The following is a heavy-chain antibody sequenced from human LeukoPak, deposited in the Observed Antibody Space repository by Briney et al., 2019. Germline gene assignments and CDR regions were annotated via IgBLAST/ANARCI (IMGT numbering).Heavy chain of an antibody. D-gene: IGHD3-10*01. CDR3: ARGSHDTIRGVLDI. J-gene: IGHJ3*02. V-gene: IGHV4-4*02. CDR1: GGSISSDYW. CDR2: IHYSGTT. Sequence: PSGTLSLTCAVSGGSISSDYWWSWVRQPPGKGPEYIGEIHYSGTTNYNPSLKSRVTISLDKSKNQFSLNLNSVTAADTAVFYCARGSHDTIRGVLDIWGQGTMVTVSS.